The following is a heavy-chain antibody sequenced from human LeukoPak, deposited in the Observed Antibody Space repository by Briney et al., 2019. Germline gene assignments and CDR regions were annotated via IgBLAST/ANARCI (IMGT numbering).Heavy chain of an antibody. Sequence: GGSLRLSCAASGFSFSTYSMIWVRQAPGKGLEWVSSVSGTSEYIYYADSVRGRSTISRDNAKSTVYLQMNSLGAEDTAVYYCARWYSSGWYSDYWGQGTLVTVSS. D-gene: IGHD6-19*01. V-gene: IGHV3-21*06. CDR2: VSGTSEYI. CDR3: ARWYSSGWYSDY. CDR1: GFSFSTYS. J-gene: IGHJ4*02.